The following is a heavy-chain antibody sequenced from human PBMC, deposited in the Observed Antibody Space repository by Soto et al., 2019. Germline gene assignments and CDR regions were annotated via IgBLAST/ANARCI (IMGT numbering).Heavy chain of an antibody. V-gene: IGHV1-69*12. D-gene: IGHD3-3*01. J-gene: IGHJ5*02. CDR1: GGTFGNSA. CDR3: ARDGGPESAFWRGPWGGGMFDP. CDR2: IVPMFGTA. Sequence: QVQLVQSGAEVKKPGSSVNVSCKTSGGTFGNSAVAWVRQAPGQGLEWMGGIVPMFGTANYAQKFQGRLTITGDDSTTTAYMELRSRRSDETAVYYCARDGGPESAFWRGPWGGGMFDPWGQGTLVTVSS.